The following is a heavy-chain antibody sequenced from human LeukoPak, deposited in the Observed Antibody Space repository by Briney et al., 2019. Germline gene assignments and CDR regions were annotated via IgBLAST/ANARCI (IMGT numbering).Heavy chain of an antibody. J-gene: IGHJ4*02. CDR1: GGTFSSYA. D-gene: IGHD3-22*01. V-gene: IGHV1-69*13. CDR3: AVYLLNYYDSSGYYSSSRYFDY. CDR2: IIPIFGTA. Sequence: GASVKVSCKASGGTFSSYAISWVRQAPGQGLEWMGGIIPIFGTANYAQKFQGRVTITADESTSTAYMELSSLRSEDTAVYYCAVYLLNYYDSSGYYSSSRYFDYWGQGTLVTVSS.